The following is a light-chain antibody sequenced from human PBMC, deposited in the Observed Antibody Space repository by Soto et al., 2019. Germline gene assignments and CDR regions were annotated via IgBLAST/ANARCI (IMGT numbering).Light chain of an antibody. Sequence: DIVMTQSPDSLAVSLGVRATINCKSSQSVLYSSNNKNYLAWYQQKPGQPPKLLIYWASTRESGVPDRFSGSGSGTDFTLTIGSLQAEDVAVYYCQQYYSTPPTFGGGTKVEI. CDR3: QQYYSTPPT. CDR2: WAS. CDR1: QSVLYSSNNKNY. V-gene: IGKV4-1*01. J-gene: IGKJ4*01.